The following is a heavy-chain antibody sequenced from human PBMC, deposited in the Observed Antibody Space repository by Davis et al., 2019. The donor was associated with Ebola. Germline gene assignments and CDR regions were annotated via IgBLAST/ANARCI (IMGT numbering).Heavy chain of an antibody. V-gene: IGHV4-59*01. CDR3: ARDSRWLVPGTYYYYGMDV. D-gene: IGHD6-19*01. Sequence: MPGGSLRLSCTVSGGSISSSYWSWIRQPPGKGLEWIGYIYHSESSNYNPSLKSRVTISVDTSKNHFSLKLSSVTAADTAVYYCARDSRWLVPGTYYYYGMDVWGQGTTVTVSS. J-gene: IGHJ6*02. CDR2: IYHSESS. CDR1: GGSISSSY.